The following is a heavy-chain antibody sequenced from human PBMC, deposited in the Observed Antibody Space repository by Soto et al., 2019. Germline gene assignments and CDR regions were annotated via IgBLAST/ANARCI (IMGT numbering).Heavy chain of an antibody. CDR1: GGSFSGYY. CDR2: INHSGST. V-gene: IGHV4-34*01. D-gene: IGHD2-2*01. Sequence: SETLSLTCAVYGGSFSGYYWSWIRQPPGKGLEWIGEINHSGSTNYNPSLKSRVTISVDTSKNQFSLKLSSVTAADTAVYYCARGLPYCSSTSCYASGWFDPWGQGXLVTVFS. CDR3: ARGLPYCSSTSCYASGWFDP. J-gene: IGHJ5*02.